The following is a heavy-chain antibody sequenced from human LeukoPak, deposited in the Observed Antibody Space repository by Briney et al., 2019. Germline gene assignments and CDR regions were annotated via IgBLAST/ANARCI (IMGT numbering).Heavy chain of an antibody. J-gene: IGHJ4*02. V-gene: IGHV4-30-4*01. CDR1: GASITSDIFY. CDR3: GKVGGNTNS. D-gene: IGHD4-23*01. Sequence: NSSETLSLTCTVSGASITSDIFYWNWIRQSPGKGLEWIGAIHNSRGTSYNLSLESRLTISVDPAENKFFLKMTSVTDADTATYYCGKVGGNTNSWGQGTLVTVFS. CDR2: IHNSRGT.